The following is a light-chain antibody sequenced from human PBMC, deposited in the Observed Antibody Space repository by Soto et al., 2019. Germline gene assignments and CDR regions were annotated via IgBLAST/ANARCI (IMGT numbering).Light chain of an antibody. J-gene: IGKJ4*01. CDR2: SAS. V-gene: IGKV1-39*01. CDR3: QQNFSPFVT. CDR1: EPIPDY. Sequence: IQMTQSPPSLSASVGDRVTITCRASEPIPDYLNWYQVKPGKAPKLLIYSASLLQPCVPSRFSGSGYGTDVTLTLSGLQHEDSATYYCQQNFSPFVTFGAGTRV.